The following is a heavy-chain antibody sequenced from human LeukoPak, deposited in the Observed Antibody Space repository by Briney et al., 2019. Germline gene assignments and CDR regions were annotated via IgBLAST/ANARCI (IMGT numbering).Heavy chain of an antibody. CDR3: ARRIVGATPNFDY. Sequence: ASVTVSCTASGYTFTSYGISWVRQAPGQGLAWMGWISAYNGNTNYAQKLQGRVTMTTDTSTSTAYMELRSLRSDDTAVYYCARRIVGATPNFDYRGQGTLGTGS. CDR2: ISAYNGNT. V-gene: IGHV1-18*01. CDR1: GYTFTSYG. J-gene: IGHJ4*02. D-gene: IGHD1-26*01.